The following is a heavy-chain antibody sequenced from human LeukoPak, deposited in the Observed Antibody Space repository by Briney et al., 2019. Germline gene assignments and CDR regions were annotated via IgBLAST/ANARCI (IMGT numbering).Heavy chain of an antibody. V-gene: IGHV1-46*01. CDR2: INPSGGST. CDR3: ARDTTRYFDY. D-gene: IGHD1-1*01. CDR1: GYTFTTYY. J-gene: IGHJ4*02. Sequence: ASVKVSCKASGYTFTTYYMHWVRQAPGQGLGWMGIINPSGGSTSYTQKFQGRVTMTRDTSTSIVYMELSSLRSEDTAVYYCARDTTRYFDYWGQGTLVTVSS.